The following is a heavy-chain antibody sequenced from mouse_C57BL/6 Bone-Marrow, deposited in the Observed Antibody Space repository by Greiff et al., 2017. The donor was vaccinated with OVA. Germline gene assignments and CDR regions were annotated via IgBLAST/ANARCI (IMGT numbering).Heavy chain of an antibody. V-gene: IGHV1-81*01. J-gene: IGHJ4*01. CDR1: GYTFTSYG. CDR2: IYPSSGNT. Sequence: QVQLQQSGAELARPGASVKLSCKASGYTFTSYGISWVKQRPGQGLAWIGEIYPSSGNTYYNEKFKGKATLTADKSSSTAYMELRSLTSEDSAVYFCAPVLGPVCSMDYWGQGTSVTVSS. CDR3: APVLGPVCSMDY. D-gene: IGHD4-1*01.